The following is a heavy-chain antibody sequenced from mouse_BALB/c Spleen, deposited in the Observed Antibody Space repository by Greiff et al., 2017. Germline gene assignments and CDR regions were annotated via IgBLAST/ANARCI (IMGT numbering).Heavy chain of an antibody. V-gene: IGHV5-6-5*01. Sequence: VQLKESGGGLVKPGGSLKLSCAASGFTFSSYAMSWVRQTPEKRLEWVASISSGGSTYYPDSVKGRFTISRDNARNILYLQMSSLRSEDTAMYYCARGGVRDWFADWGQGTLVTVSA. CDR2: ISSGGST. J-gene: IGHJ3*01. CDR1: GFTFSSYA. D-gene: IGHD2-14*01. CDR3: ARGGVRDWFAD.